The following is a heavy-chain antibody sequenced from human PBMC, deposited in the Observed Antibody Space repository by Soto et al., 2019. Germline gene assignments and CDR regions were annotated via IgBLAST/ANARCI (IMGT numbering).Heavy chain of an antibody. J-gene: IGHJ5*02. CDR1: GGSFSGYY. Sequence: QVQLQQWGAGLLKPSETLSLTCAVYGGSFSGYYWSWIRQPPGKGLEWIGEINHSGSTNYNPSLKPRATISVDPSKNHFPLTLRSVAAADTAVYYCARSLRERGWFDPWGQGTLVTVSS. V-gene: IGHV4-34*01. CDR2: INHSGST. D-gene: IGHD3-10*01. CDR3: ARSLRERGWFDP.